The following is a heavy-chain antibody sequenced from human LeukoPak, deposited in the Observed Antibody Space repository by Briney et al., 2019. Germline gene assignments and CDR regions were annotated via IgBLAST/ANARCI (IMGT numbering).Heavy chain of an antibody. CDR2: IKEDGGEK. Sequence: GGSLRLSCAASGFTFSRYWMTWVRQAPGKGLEWVANIKEDGGEKYYVDSVEGRFTISRDNAKKSLYLQMNSLRAEDTAVYYCARPEYSSSWYAPFDYWGQGTLVTVSS. D-gene: IGHD6-13*01. V-gene: IGHV3-7*01. CDR3: ARPEYSSSWYAPFDY. J-gene: IGHJ4*02. CDR1: GFTFSRYW.